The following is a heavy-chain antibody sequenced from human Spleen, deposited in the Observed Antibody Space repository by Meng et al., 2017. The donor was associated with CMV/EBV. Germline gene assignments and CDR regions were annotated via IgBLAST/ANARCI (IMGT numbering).Heavy chain of an antibody. CDR2: IIPIFGTA. D-gene: IGHD3-10*01. Sequence: SVKVSCKASGGTFSSYTISWVRQAPGQGLEWMGGIIPIFGTANYAQKFQGRLTITADHSTTTTYMELSSLRSEDTAVYYCARSIGYAMGVWGQGTMVTVSS. J-gene: IGHJ6*02. CDR3: ARSIGYAMGV. CDR1: GGTFSSYT. V-gene: IGHV1-69*13.